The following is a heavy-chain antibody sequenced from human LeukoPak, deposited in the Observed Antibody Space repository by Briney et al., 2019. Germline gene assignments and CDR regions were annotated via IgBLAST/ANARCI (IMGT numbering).Heavy chain of an antibody. CDR3: ASNRGGYLDY. J-gene: IGHJ4*02. CDR2: ISSTGGTT. D-gene: IGHD3-22*01. V-gene: IGHV3-23*01. Sequence: GGSLRLSCAASGITFSSYGMSWVRQAPGKGLEWVSSISSTGGTTYYADSVKGRFTISRDNSKNTLYLQMNSLRAEDTAIYYCASNRGGYLDYWGQGTLVTVSS. CDR1: GITFSSYG.